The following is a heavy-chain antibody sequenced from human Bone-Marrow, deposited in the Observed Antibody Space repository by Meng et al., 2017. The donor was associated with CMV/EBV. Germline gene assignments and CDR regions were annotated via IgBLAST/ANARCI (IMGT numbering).Heavy chain of an antibody. D-gene: IGHD4-17*01. CDR2: IIPIFGTA. Sequence: SVKVSCKASGGTFSSYAISWVRQAPGQGLEWMGGIIPIFGTANYAQKFQGRVTITTDESTSTAYMELSSLRSEDTAVYYCAFGDYKPSAGNYYYGMDVWGQGTTVTVSS. CDR1: GGTFSSYA. V-gene: IGHV1-69*05. J-gene: IGHJ6*02. CDR3: AFGDYKPSAGNYYYGMDV.